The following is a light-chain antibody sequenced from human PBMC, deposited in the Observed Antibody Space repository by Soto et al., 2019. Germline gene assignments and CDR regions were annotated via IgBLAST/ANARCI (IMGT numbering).Light chain of an antibody. CDR2: EVS. J-gene: IGLJ2*01. CDR1: SSDVGSYNL. CDR3: CSYAGSSLVG. Sequence: QSALTQPASVSGSPGQSITISCTGTSSDVGSYNLVSWYQQHPGKAPKLMIYEVSKRPSGVSNRFSGSKSGNTASLTISGLQAEDEADYYCCSYAGSSLVGFGGGTKLTVL. V-gene: IGLV2-23*02.